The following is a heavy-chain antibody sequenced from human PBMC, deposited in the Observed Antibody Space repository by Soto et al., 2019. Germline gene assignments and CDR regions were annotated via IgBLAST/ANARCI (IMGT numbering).Heavy chain of an antibody. V-gene: IGHV1-69*13. CDR3: ARGADIVAPIYYYYSYVEV. CDR2: IIPIFGTA. J-gene: IGHJ6*03. Sequence: SVKVSCKASGGTFSSYAISWVRQAPGQGLEWMGGIIPIFGTANYAQKFQGRVTITADESTSTAYMELSSLRSEDPAVYYCARGADIVAPIYYYYSYVEVGGKGRTVSVSS. CDR1: GGTFSSYA. D-gene: IGHD5-12*01.